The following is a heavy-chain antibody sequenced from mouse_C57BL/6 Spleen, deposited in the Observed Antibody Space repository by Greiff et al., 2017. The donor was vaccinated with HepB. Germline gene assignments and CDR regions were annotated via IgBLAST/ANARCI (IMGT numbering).Heavy chain of an antibody. J-gene: IGHJ2*01. CDR3: ARKRYSNPYYFDY. CDR1: GYTFTSYW. Sequence: QVQLQQPGAELVRPGSSVKLSCKASGYTFTSYWMHWVKQRPIQGLEWIGNIDPSDSETHYNQKFKDKATLTVDKSSSTAYMQLSSLTSEDSAVYYGARKRYSNPYYFDYWGQGTTLTVSS. CDR2: IDPSDSET. D-gene: IGHD2-5*01. V-gene: IGHV1-52*01.